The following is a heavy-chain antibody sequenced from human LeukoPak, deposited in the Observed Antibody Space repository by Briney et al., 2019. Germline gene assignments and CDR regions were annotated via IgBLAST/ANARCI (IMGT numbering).Heavy chain of an antibody. V-gene: IGHV1-69*13. CDR2: IIPIFGTA. CDR1: GGTFSSYA. J-gene: IGHJ4*02. D-gene: IGHD3-22*01. Sequence: SVKVSCKASGGTFSSYAISWVRQAPGQGLEWMGGIIPIFGTANYTQKFQGRVTITADESTSTAYMELSSLRSEDTAVYYCASGYYDSSGYYYVDYWGQGTLVTVSS. CDR3: ASGYYDSSGYYYVDY.